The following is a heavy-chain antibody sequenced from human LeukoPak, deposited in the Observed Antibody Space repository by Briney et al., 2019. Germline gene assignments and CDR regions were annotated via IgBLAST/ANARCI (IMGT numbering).Heavy chain of an antibody. D-gene: IGHD1-26*01. J-gene: IGHJ4*02. CDR2: IYYSGST. CDR3: ARGSYSGEVDY. CDR1: GGSISSYC. Sequence: SETLSLTCTVSGGSISSYCWSWIRQPPGKGLEWIGYIYYSGSTNYIPSLKSRVTISVDTSKNQFSLKLSSVTAADTAVYYCARGSYSGEVDYWGQGTLVTVSS. V-gene: IGHV4-59*01.